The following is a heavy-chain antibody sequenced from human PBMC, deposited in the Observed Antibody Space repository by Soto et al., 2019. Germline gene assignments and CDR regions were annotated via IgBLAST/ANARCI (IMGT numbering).Heavy chain of an antibody. CDR1: GFSFSNFW. V-gene: IGHV3-7*01. Sequence: GGSLRLSCAASGFSFSNFWMNWVRQAPGKGLEWVANTKQDGSEKFYVDSVKGRFTISRDNAKNSLYLQMNSLRDEDTAVYSCAREVPAAPSRGPYYYGMDVWGHGTTVTVSS. CDR2: TKQDGSEK. J-gene: IGHJ6*02. CDR3: AREVPAAPSRGPYYYGMDV. D-gene: IGHD2-2*01.